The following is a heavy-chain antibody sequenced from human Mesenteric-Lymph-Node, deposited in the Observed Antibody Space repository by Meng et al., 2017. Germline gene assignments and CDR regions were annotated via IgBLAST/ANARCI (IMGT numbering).Heavy chain of an antibody. Sequence: EVQRVGFGGGFVQPGGSLTLSWAASGFTFSNFAMSWVRQAPGKGLEWVSAFSGVAATTFYAGSVKGRFTISRDNSRNTLYLQMNDLRVEDTAVYYCAKGQQQESRFDSWGQGTLVTVSS. CDR3: AKGQQQESRFDS. J-gene: IGHJ4*01. V-gene: IGHV3-23*04. CDR2: FSGVAATT. CDR1: GFTFSNFA. D-gene: IGHD6-13*01.